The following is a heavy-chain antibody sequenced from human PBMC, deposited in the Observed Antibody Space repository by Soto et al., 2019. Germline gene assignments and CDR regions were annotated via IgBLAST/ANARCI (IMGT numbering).Heavy chain of an antibody. CDR3: TTDQWERQYYYYGMDV. CDR2: IKSKTDGGTT. J-gene: IGHJ6*02. V-gene: IGHV3-15*01. D-gene: IGHD1-26*01. Sequence: PGESLKISCAASGFTFSNAWMSWVRQAPGKGLEWVGRIKSKTDGGTTDYAAPVKGRFTISRDDAKNTLYLQMNSLKTEDTAVYYCTTDQWERQYYYYGMDVWGQGTTVTVSS. CDR1: GFTFSNAW.